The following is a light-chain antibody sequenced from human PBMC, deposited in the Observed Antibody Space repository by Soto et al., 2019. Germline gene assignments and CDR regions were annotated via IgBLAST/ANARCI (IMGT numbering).Light chain of an antibody. CDR3: SSHTSSSTLV. CDR2: DVT. Sequence: QSALTQPASVSGSPGQSITISCTGTSSDIGGYNYVSWYQQNPGKAPKLMIYDVTNRPSGVSNRFSGSKSGNTASLTISGLQAEDEANYYCSSHTSSSTLVFGGGTKVTVL. CDR1: SSDIGGYNY. J-gene: IGLJ3*02. V-gene: IGLV2-14*01.